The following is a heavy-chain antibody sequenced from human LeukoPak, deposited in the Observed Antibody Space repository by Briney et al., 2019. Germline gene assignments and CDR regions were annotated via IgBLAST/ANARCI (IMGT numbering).Heavy chain of an antibody. Sequence: PGRSLRLSCAASGFTFSNYGMHWVRQAPGKGLEWVAVIWYDGTNKYYADSVKGRFTISRDNSKNTLYLQMNSLRAEDTAVYYCARAGSGSHPKELGAFDIWGQGTMVTVSS. V-gene: IGHV3-33*01. J-gene: IGHJ3*02. D-gene: IGHD1-26*01. CDR2: IWYDGTNK. CDR3: ARAGSGSHPKELGAFDI. CDR1: GFTFSNYG.